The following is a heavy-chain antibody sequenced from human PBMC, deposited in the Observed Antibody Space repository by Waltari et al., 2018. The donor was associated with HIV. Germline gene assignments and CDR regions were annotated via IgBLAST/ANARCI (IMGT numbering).Heavy chain of an antibody. J-gene: IGHJ4*02. Sequence: QVQLQESGPGLVKPSQTLSLTCTVSGGSISSGSYYWSWIRQPAGKGLEWIGRIYTSGSTNYNPSLKSRVTISVDTSKNQFSLKLSSVTAADTAVYYCARDRPYYYGSGSLWYFDYWGQGTLVTVSS. D-gene: IGHD3-10*01. CDR1: GGSISSGSYY. V-gene: IGHV4-61*02. CDR2: IYTSGST. CDR3: ARDRPYYYGSGSLWYFDY.